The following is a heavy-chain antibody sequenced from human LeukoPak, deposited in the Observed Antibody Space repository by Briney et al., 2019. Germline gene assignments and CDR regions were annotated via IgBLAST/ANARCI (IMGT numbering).Heavy chain of an antibody. CDR1: GGTFSSYA. Sequence: LVKVSCKASGGTFSSYAISWVRQAPGQGLEWMGEIIPIFGTANYAQKFQGRVTITTDESTSTAYMELSSLRSEDTAVYYCARGALYCSSTSCYVPFDPWGQGTLVTVSS. CDR2: IIPIFGTA. CDR3: ARGALYCSSTSCYVPFDP. D-gene: IGHD2-2*01. J-gene: IGHJ5*02. V-gene: IGHV1-69*05.